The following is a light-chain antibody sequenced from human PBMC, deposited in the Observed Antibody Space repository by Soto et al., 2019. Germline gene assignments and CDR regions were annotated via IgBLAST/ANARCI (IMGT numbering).Light chain of an antibody. Sequence: EVVLTQSPGTLSLSPGERATLSCRASQSVHSKYFAWYQQKPGQAPRLLIYGAFNRATGILDRFSGSGSGTDFTLSITRLEPEDFAVYYCQQYGNAPWTFGQGTKVEIK. CDR3: QQYGNAPWT. V-gene: IGKV3-20*01. J-gene: IGKJ1*01. CDR1: QSVHSKY. CDR2: GAF.